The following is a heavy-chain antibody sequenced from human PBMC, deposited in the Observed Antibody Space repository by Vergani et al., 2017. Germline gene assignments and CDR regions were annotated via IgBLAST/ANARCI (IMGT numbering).Heavy chain of an antibody. V-gene: IGHV3-30*03. CDR1: GFTSSYYG. J-gene: IGHJ1*01. D-gene: IGHD1-1*01. Sequence: QVQLVESAGGVVQPGGSLRLSCAASGFTSSYYGMHWVRQAPGKGLEWVAVISYDGTQKYYADSVKGRFTISRDNSKSTLYLQRNSLRTEDTAVYYCATKSCGTPGCQIGYFREWGQGTLVPVSS. CDR2: ISYDGTQK. CDR3: ATKSCGTPGCQIGYFRE.